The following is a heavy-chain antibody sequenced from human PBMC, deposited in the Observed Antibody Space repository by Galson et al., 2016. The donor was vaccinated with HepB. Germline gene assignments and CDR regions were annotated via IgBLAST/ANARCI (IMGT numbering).Heavy chain of an antibody. J-gene: IGHJ5*02. CDR1: GGTFNGYY. D-gene: IGHD3-3*01. CDR3: ARGTYYDSATRFDP. V-gene: IGHV4-34*01. CDR2: INHSGNT. Sequence: ETLSLTCAVFGGTFNGYYWTWIRQPPGKGLEWIGEINHSGNTNYNPSLKSRVNLSVDMSKKQFTLGLTSVTAADTAIYYCARGTYYDSATRFDPWGQGTPVTVAS.